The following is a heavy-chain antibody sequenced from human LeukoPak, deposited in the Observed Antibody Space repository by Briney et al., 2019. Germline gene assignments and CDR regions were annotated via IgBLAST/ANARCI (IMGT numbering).Heavy chain of an antibody. CDR2: IWHDGTNK. V-gene: IGHV3-33*08. J-gene: IGHJ4*02. D-gene: IGHD5-18*01. Sequence: PGGSLRLSCAASAFTFSKYAMHWVRQAPGKGLEWVAVIWHDGTNKYYADSVKGRFTISRDNSKNTLYLQMNSLRAEDTAVYYCTRDVGHSALANWGQGVLVTVSS. CDR1: AFTFSKYA. CDR3: TRDVGHSALAN.